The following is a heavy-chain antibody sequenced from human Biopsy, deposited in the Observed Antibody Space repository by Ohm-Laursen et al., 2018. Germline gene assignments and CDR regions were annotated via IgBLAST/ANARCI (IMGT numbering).Heavy chain of an antibody. Sequence: QTLSLTCTVSGVSISVDGYYWAWIRQLPGKGLDWIGYIYHSGTTYYNPSLKSRLTMSVDTSKNEFSLRLRSVTAADTAVYFCATFRASWDTTQGGDYWGQGTLVTVSS. CDR3: ATFRASWDTTQGGDY. J-gene: IGHJ4*02. V-gene: IGHV4-31*03. CDR1: GVSISVDGYY. D-gene: IGHD1-26*01. CDR2: IYHSGTT.